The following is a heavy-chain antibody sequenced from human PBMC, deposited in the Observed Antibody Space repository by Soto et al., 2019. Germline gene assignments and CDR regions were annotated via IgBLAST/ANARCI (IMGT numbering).Heavy chain of an antibody. CDR1: GYTFIGYY. V-gene: IGHV1-2*06. D-gene: IGHD1-26*01. J-gene: IGHJ5*02. CDR3: GRDGVGATPLGWFDP. CDR2: INPRSGDT. Sequence: QVQLVQSGAEVKKPGASVKVSCKASGYTFIGYYIHWVRQAPGQGLEWMGRINPRSGDTTYAQKCQGRLTMTRGTSISTAYMELSSLRSDDTAVYYCGRDGVGATPLGWFDPWGQGSLVTVSS.